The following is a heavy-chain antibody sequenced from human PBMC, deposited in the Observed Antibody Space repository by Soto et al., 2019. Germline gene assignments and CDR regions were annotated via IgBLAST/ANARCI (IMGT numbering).Heavy chain of an antibody. Sequence: ASVQVSCKASGYSFTSYGFTWLRQAPVQGLEWMGWISAYDGSTNYLQKLQGRVSMSTDPYTSTAYMELRSLTSDDTAVYYCARDPTTAYSSSSFDYWGQGTLVTVSS. D-gene: IGHD6-6*01. CDR3: ARDPTTAYSSSSFDY. CDR2: ISAYDGST. J-gene: IGHJ4*02. CDR1: GYSFTSYG. V-gene: IGHV1-18*04.